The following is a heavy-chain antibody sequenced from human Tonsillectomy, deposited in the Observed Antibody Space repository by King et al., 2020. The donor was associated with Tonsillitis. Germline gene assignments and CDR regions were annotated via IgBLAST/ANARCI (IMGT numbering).Heavy chain of an antibody. CDR1: GYTFTDYY. J-gene: IGHJ5*02. D-gene: IGHD2-2*01. CDR3: ARDLCTTSCFAGWFDP. CDR2: INPNSGGT. Sequence: QLVQSGAEVKKPEASVKVSCKASGYTFTDYYIHWVRQAPGQGLEWLGWINPNSGGTDYAQKFQGRVTITRDTSISTAYMELSRLRSDDTAVYYCARDLCTTSCFAGWFDPWGQGTLVTVSS. V-gene: IGHV1-2*02.